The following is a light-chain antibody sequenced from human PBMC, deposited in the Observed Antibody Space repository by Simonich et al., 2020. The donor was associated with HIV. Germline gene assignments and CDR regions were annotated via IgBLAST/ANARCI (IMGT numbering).Light chain of an antibody. CDR2: WAS. Sequence: DIVMTQYPDSLAVSLGERATINCKSSQSVLYSYNNKNYLAWYQKKPGQPPKLLLDWASTRESGVPDRFSGSGSGTDFTLTISSLQAEDVAVYYCQQYYSTPLTFGQGTKVEIK. CDR3: QQYYSTPLT. J-gene: IGKJ1*01. CDR1: QSVLYSYNNKNY. V-gene: IGKV4-1*01.